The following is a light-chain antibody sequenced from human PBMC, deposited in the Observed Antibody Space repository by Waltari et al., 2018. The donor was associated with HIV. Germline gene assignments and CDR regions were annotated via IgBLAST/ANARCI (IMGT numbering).Light chain of an antibody. Sequence: IQMTQSPSSLSASVGDRIIITCRASQDSTTSLAWYQLKPGGPPRLLIFAASGLHGGVPPRFSGSASGTVFALTISNLQPEDSATYYCQQASSFPLSFGGGTKVEI. CDR1: QDSTTS. V-gene: IGKV1-12*01. J-gene: IGKJ4*01. CDR3: QQASSFPLS. CDR2: AAS.